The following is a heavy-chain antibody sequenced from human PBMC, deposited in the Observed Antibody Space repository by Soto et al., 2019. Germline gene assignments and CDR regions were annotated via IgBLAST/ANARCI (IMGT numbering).Heavy chain of an antibody. CDR3: ARLCRSPSCYGGPDAFDS. D-gene: IGHD2-2*01. CDR2: IDPGDSYA. V-gene: IGHV5-10-1*01. CDR1: GFTVTNYW. Sequence: EEQLVQSGAEVKEPGESLRISCKGSGFTVTNYWITWVRQMPGKGLEWMGRIDPGDSYADYGPSFQGLVTISADKSXXTXXLQWNSLRASDSAMYYCARLCRSPSCYGGPDAFDSWGQGTMVTVSS. J-gene: IGHJ3*02.